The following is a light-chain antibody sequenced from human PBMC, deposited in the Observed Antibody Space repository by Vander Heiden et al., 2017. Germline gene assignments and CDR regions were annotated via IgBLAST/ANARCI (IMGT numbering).Light chain of an antibody. CDR1: KLGDKY. J-gene: IGLJ2*01. V-gene: IGLV3-1*01. Sequence: SYELPQPPSVSVSPGQTASITCSGDKLGDKYACWYQQKPGQSPVLVIYQDSKRPSGIPERFSGSNSGNTATLTISGTQAMDEADYYCQAWDSSTVVFGGGTKLTV. CDR3: QAWDSSTVV. CDR2: QDS.